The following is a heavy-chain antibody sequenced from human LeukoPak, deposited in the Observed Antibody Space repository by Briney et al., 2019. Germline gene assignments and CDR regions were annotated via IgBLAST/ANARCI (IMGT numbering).Heavy chain of an antibody. V-gene: IGHV5-51*01. D-gene: IGHD1-26*01. CDR2: IYPGDSDT. Sequence: GESLKISGQGSGYSFTSYWIGWVRQIPGKGLEWMGIIYPGDSDTSTSPSCQGQATSPANKSISTAYLQWSSLKASDTAMYYCACRLIAGSAFDIWGQGTMVTVSS. CDR3: ACRLIAGSAFDI. J-gene: IGHJ3*02. CDR1: GYSFTSYW.